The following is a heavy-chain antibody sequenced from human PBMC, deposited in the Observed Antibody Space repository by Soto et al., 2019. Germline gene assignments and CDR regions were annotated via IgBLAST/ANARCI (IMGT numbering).Heavy chain of an antibody. J-gene: IGHJ2*01. CDR1: GFAFGVYG. CDR3: ARDLGRGMYFDV. V-gene: IGHV3-33*01. D-gene: IGHD3-16*01. CDR2: IGHDGTYK. Sequence: QVQLVESGGGVVQSGRSLRLSCAASGFAFGVYGMHWIRQAPGKGLEWVAVIGHDGTYKKYADSVRGRFTISRDNSKNTLYLQVSSLGDDDTARYYCARDLGRGMYFDVWGRGTLVIVSS.